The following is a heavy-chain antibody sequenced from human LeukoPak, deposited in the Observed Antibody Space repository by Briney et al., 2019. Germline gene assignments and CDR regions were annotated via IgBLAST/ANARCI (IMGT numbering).Heavy chain of an antibody. CDR1: GGSINNYY. D-gene: IGHD1-26*01. CDR3: ARLLGAYQYYYYYGMDV. CDR2: IYYSGST. V-gene: IGHV4-59*08. J-gene: IGHJ6*02. Sequence: SETLSLTCTVSGGSINNYYWSWIRQPPGKGLEWIGYIYYSGSTNYNPSLKSRVTISVDTSKNQFSLKLSSVTAAGTAVYYCARLLGAYQYYYYYGMDVWGQGTTVTVSS.